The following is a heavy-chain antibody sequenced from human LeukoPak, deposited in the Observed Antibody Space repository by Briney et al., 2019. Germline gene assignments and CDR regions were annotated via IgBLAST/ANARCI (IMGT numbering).Heavy chain of an antibody. CDR2: IKSKTDGGTT. D-gene: IGHD1-26*01. CDR3: TTGGSYFNDAFDI. CDR1: GFTFSNAW. V-gene: IGHV3-15*01. Sequence: GGSLRLXCAASGFTFSNAWMSWVRQAPGKGLECVGRIKSKTDGGTTDYAAPVKGRFTISRDDSKNTLYLQMNSLKTEDTAVYYCTTGGSYFNDAFDIWGQGTMVTVSS. J-gene: IGHJ3*02.